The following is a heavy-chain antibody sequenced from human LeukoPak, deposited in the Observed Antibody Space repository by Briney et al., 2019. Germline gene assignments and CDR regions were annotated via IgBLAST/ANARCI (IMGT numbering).Heavy chain of an antibody. Sequence: GESLKIPCKGSGYSFTNYWIGWVRQMPGKALEWMGIIYSGDSDTRYSPSFQGHVTISADKSISTAYLQWSSLEASDTAMYYCASSSSSWYLFDYWGQGTLVTVSS. CDR2: IYSGDSDT. CDR3: ASSSSSWYLFDY. V-gene: IGHV5-51*01. CDR1: GYSFTNYW. J-gene: IGHJ4*02. D-gene: IGHD6-13*01.